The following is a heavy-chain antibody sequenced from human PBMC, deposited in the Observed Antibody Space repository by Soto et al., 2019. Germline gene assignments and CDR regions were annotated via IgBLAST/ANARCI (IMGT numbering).Heavy chain of an antibody. J-gene: IGHJ4*02. CDR1: GFTFSSYW. CDR2: IKQDGSEK. Sequence: GGSLRLSCAASGFTFSSYWMSWVRQAPGKGLEWVANIKQDGSEKYYVDSVKGRFTISRDNAKNSLYLQMNSLRAEDTAVYYCARGIRIRYFDWLYYFDYWGQGTLVTVSS. CDR3: ARGIRIRYFDWLYYFDY. D-gene: IGHD3-9*01. V-gene: IGHV3-7*01.